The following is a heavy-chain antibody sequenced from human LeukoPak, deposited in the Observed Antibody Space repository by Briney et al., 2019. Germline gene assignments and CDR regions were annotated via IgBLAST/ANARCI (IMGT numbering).Heavy chain of an antibody. Sequence: KPSETLSLTCTVSGGSINSYYWSWIRQPPGKGLEWIGYIYYAGSTNYNPSLKSRITISVDTSKNQFSLKLTSITAANTAVYYCARVRGGTYNHYFDYWGQGTLVTVSS. CDR2: IYYAGST. V-gene: IGHV4-59*01. D-gene: IGHD5-24*01. CDR3: ARVRGGTYNHYFDY. J-gene: IGHJ4*02. CDR1: GGSINSYY.